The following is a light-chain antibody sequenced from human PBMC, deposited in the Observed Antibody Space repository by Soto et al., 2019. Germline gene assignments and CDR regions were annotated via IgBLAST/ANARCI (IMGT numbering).Light chain of an antibody. V-gene: IGLV1-40*01. CDR3: QSYGTSLSGLYV. Sequence: QSVLTQPPSVSGAPGQRVIISCTGSSSNIGAGRDVHWYRQFPGEAPKFLISDSNHRPSGVPDRFSVSKSGASASLAITGLRPEDGGDYFCQSYGTSLSGLYVFGTGTKLTVL. CDR1: SSNIGAGRD. J-gene: IGLJ1*01. CDR2: DSN.